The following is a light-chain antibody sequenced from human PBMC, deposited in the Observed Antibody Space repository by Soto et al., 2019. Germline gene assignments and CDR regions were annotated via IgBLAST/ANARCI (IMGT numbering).Light chain of an antibody. CDR3: VSWDDSLSGLV. CDR1: SANIGNNF. CDR2: SNN. V-gene: IGLV1-47*02. J-gene: IGLJ1*01. Sequence: QSVMTKPPSASGTPGQRVTISCSGRSANIGNNFVCWYQQLPGTAPKLLIYSNNQRPSGVPDRFSGSKSGTSASLAISGLRSEDEGDYYCVSWDDSLSGLVFGTGTKVTVL.